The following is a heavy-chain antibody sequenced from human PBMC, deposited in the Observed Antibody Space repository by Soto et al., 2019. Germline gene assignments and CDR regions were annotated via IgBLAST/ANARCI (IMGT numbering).Heavy chain of an antibody. CDR3: ARVGGLKGYSYGYAFDI. CDR1: GFTFSSYW. J-gene: IGHJ3*02. V-gene: IGHV3-74*01. CDR2: INSDGSST. D-gene: IGHD5-18*01. Sequence: GESLKISCAASGFTFSSYWMHWVRQAPGKGLVWVSRINSDGSSTSYADSVKGRFTISRDNAKNTLYLQMNSLRAEDTAVYYCARVGGLKGYSYGYAFDIWGQGTMVTVSS.